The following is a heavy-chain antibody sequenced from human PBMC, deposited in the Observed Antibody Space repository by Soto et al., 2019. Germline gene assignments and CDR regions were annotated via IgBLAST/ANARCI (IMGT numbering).Heavy chain of an antibody. CDR2: INHSGST. J-gene: IGHJ6*03. CDR3: ARGLRKIVYSSSSGRYMDV. D-gene: IGHD6-6*01. CDR1: GGSFSGYY. Sequence: SETLSLTCAVYGGSFSGYYWSWIRQPPGKGLEWIGEINHSGSTNYNPSLKSRVTISVDTSKNQFSLKLSSVTAADTAVYYCARGLRKIVYSSSSGRYMDVWGKGTTVTVSS. V-gene: IGHV4-34*01.